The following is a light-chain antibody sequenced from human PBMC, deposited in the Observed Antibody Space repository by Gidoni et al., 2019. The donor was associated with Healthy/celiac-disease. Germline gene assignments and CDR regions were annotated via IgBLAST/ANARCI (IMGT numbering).Light chain of an antibody. V-gene: IGKV1-39*01. Sequence: DIQMTQSPSSLSASVGDRVTITCRASQSISSYLNWYQKKPGKDPKLLIYAASSLQSGVPSRFSGSVSGTDFTLTISSLQPEDFATYYCQQSYSTLYTFGQGTKLEIK. CDR2: AAS. CDR3: QQSYSTLYT. J-gene: IGKJ2*01. CDR1: QSISSY.